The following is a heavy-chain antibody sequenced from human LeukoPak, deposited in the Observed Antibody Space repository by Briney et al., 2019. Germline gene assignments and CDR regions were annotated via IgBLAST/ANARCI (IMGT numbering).Heavy chain of an antibody. J-gene: IGHJ2*01. CDR1: GFMFSSCS. D-gene: IGHD6-13*01. Sequence: GGSLRLSCAASGFMFSSCSMNWVRQAPGKGLEWVSCISTSSRNIFQADSVKGRFTISRDNAKNSLYLQMNSLRAEDTAVYYCARAAYSSTWYSRYFDLWGRGTLVTVSS. V-gene: IGHV3-21*01. CDR3: ARAAYSSTWYSRYFDL. CDR2: ISTSSRNI.